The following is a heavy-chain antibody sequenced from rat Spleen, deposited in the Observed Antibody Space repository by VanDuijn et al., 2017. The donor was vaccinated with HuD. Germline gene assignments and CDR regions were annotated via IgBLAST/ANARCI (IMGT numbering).Heavy chain of an antibody. J-gene: IGHJ4*01. CDR1: GFSLTSYH. CDR3: ARSARGTEGMRYVMDA. V-gene: IGHV2-6*01. D-gene: IGHD1-11*01. Sequence: QVQLKESGPGLVQPSQTLSLTCTVSGFSLTSYHVSWVRQPPEKGLEWIAAISRGGSTYYNSALKSRLSISRDTSKSQVFLKMNSLQTEDTAMYFCARSARGTEGMRYVMDAWGQGASVTVSS. CDR2: ISRGGST.